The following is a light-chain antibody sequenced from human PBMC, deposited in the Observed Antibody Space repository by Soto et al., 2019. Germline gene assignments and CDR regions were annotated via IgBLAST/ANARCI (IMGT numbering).Light chain of an antibody. J-gene: IGKJ2*01. V-gene: IGKV4-1*01. CDR3: QQFYTTPYT. Sequence: DIVMTQSPDSLAVSLGERATINCKSSQSVLYSSNNKNYLAWYQQKPGQPPKLLIYWASTRESGVPDRFSGSGSGTDFTLTISSLQAEDVAVYYCQQFYTTPYTFGQETELEIK. CDR1: QSVLYSSNNKNY. CDR2: WAS.